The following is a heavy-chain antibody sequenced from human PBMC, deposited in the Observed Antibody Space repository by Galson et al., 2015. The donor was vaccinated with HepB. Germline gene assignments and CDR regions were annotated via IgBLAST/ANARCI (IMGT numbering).Heavy chain of an antibody. CDR1: GDSISYGGYY. Sequence: TCTVSGDSISYGGYYWSWIRQHPGKGLEWICYIYSSGNTYYNPSLKSRLTTSVDTSKNQFSLKLSSVTAADTAVYYCARDYGSTYYYFYMDVWGKGTTVTVSS. V-gene: IGHV4-31*03. CDR2: IYSSGNT. D-gene: IGHD3-10*01. J-gene: IGHJ6*03. CDR3: ARDYGSTYYYFYMDV.